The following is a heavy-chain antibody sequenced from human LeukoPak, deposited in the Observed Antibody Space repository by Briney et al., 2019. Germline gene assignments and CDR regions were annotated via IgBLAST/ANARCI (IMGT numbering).Heavy chain of an antibody. CDR3: ARGGKDGMDV. CDR2: VSGYDGKT. D-gene: IGHD4-23*01. V-gene: IGHV1-18*01. CDR1: GYRLTGYG. J-gene: IGHJ6*02. Sequence: ASVKVSCKSSGYRLTGYGFTWVRQAPGQGLEWMGWVSGYDGKTNYAQEVQGRVTMTTDTSTSTVYMELRSLRPDDTAIYYCARGGKDGMDVWGQGTTVTVSS.